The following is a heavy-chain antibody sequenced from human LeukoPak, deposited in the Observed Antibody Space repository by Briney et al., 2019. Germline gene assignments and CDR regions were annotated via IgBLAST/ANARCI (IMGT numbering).Heavy chain of an antibody. V-gene: IGHV4-4*07. CDR3: ARDPSPDYDFWSGRGDY. J-gene: IGHJ4*02. CDR2: IYTSGST. CDR1: GGSISSYY. Sequence: PSETLSLTCTVSGGSISSYYWSWIRQPAGKGLEWIGRIYTSGSTYYNPSLKSRVTISVDTSKNQFSLKLSSVTAADTAVYYCARDPSPDYDFWSGRGDYWGQGTLVTVSS. D-gene: IGHD3-3*01.